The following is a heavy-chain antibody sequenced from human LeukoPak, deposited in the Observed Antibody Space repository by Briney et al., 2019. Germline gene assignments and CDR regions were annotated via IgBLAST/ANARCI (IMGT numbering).Heavy chain of an antibody. Sequence: ASVKVSCKASGYTFTSYGISWVRQAPGQGLEWMGWISAYNGNTNYAQKLQGRVTMTTDTSTSTAYMELRSLRSDDTAVYYCARWGKQVVIAGAFDIWGQGTMVTVSS. CDR3: ARWGKQVVIAGAFDI. CDR1: GYTFTSYG. J-gene: IGHJ3*02. CDR2: ISAYNGNT. V-gene: IGHV1-18*01. D-gene: IGHD2-21*01.